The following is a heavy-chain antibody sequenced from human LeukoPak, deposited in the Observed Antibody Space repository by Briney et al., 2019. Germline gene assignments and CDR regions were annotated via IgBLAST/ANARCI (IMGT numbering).Heavy chain of an antibody. Sequence: SETLSLTCTVSGGSISSYYWTWIRQPPGRGLEWVGYISYGGSTNYNPSLKSRVTISVDTSTNQFSLKLSSVTAEDTAVYYCARDVYYDSGSRIENWLDPWGQGTLVTVSS. CDR1: GGSISSYY. CDR2: ISYGGST. J-gene: IGHJ5*02. V-gene: IGHV4-59*01. D-gene: IGHD3-10*01. CDR3: ARDVYYDSGSRIENWLDP.